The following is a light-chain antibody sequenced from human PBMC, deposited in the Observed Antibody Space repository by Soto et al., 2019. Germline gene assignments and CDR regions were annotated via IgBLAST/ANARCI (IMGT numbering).Light chain of an antibody. Sequence: DIQMTQSPSSQSASVGDRVTITCRASQSISSYLNWYQQKPGKAPKLLIYAASSLQSGVPSRFSGSGSGTDFTLTISSLQPEDFATYYCQQSYSTPRTFGQGTKVDI. CDR3: QQSYSTPRT. J-gene: IGKJ1*01. CDR1: QSISSY. CDR2: AAS. V-gene: IGKV1-39*01.